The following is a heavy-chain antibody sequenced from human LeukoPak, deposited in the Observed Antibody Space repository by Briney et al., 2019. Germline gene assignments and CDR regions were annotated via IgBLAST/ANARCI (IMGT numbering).Heavy chain of an antibody. CDR3: AKDRIAVAGYYFDY. CDR2: INSGGVNT. J-gene: IGHJ4*02. V-gene: IGHV3-23*01. D-gene: IGHD6-19*01. Sequence: GGSLRLSCAASGFTFSNYGMSWVRQVPGKGLEWVSTINSGGVNTHYADSVKGRFTVSRDNSKNTLYLQMNSLRAEDTAVYYCAKDRIAVAGYYFDYWGQGTLVTVSS. CDR1: GFTFSNYG.